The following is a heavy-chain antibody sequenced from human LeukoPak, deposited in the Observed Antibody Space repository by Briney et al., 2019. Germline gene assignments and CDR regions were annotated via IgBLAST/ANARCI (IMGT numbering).Heavy chain of an antibody. Sequence: SETLSLTCTVSGGSISSGGYYWSRIRQHPGKGLEWIGYIYYSGSTYYNPSLKSRVTISVDTSKNQFSLKLSSVTAADTAVYYCATFNGSYCSSTSCYVFDPWGQGTLVTVSS. CDR3: ATFNGSYCSSTSCYVFDP. CDR2: IYYSGST. V-gene: IGHV4-31*03. J-gene: IGHJ5*02. D-gene: IGHD2-2*01. CDR1: GGSISSGGYY.